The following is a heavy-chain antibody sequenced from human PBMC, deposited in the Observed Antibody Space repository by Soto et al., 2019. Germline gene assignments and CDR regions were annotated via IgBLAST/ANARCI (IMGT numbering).Heavy chain of an antibody. CDR2: IVVGSGNT. Sequence: SVKVSCKASGFTFTSYAVQWVRQARGQRLEWIGWIVVGSGNTNYAQKFQERVTITRDMSTSTAYMELSSLRSEDTAVYYCAADGAYYYDSSGYPGDYGMDVWGQGTTVTVSS. D-gene: IGHD3-22*01. V-gene: IGHV1-58*01. CDR3: AADGAYYYDSSGYPGDYGMDV. J-gene: IGHJ6*02. CDR1: GFTFTSYA.